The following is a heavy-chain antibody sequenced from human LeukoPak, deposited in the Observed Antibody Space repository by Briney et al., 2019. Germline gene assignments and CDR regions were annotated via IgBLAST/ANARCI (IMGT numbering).Heavy chain of an antibody. CDR1: GYTFTSYY. CDR3: ARDRVVAATDAARSDAFDI. D-gene: IGHD2-15*01. J-gene: IGHJ3*02. V-gene: IGHV1-46*01. CDR2: INPSGGST. Sequence: ASVKVSCTASGYTFTSYYMHWVRQAPGQGLEWMGIINPSGGSTSYAQKFQGRVTMTRDMSTSTVYMELSSLRSEDTAVYYCARDRVVAATDAARSDAFDIWGQGTMVTVSS.